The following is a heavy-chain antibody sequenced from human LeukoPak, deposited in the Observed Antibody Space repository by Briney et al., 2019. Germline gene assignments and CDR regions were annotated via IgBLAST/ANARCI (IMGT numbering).Heavy chain of an antibody. V-gene: IGHV3-23*01. J-gene: IGHJ6*02. D-gene: IGHD5-24*01. CDR1: GFTFSSYA. CDR2: ISGSGGST. Sequence: GGSLRLSCAASGFTFSSYAMSWVRQAPGKGLEWVSAISGSGGSTYYADSVKGRFTISRDNSKNTLYLRMNSLRAEDTAVYYCATPGYNRYYYYYGMDVWGQGTTVTVSS. CDR3: ATPGYNRYYYYYGMDV.